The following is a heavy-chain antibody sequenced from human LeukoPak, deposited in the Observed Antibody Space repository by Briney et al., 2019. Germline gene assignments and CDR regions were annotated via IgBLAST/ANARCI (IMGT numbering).Heavy chain of an antibody. CDR1: GHSIINSFY. Sequence: PSETLSLTCTVSGHSIINSFYWGWIRQPPGKGLEWIGSIYHTGSTYYNPSLKSRVTISVDTSKNQFSLKLNSVTAADTAVYYCARAVDSRGFSPFQYWGQGTLVTVSS. D-gene: IGHD3-22*01. CDR2: IYHTGST. CDR3: ARAVDSRGFSPFQY. V-gene: IGHV4-38-2*02. J-gene: IGHJ1*01.